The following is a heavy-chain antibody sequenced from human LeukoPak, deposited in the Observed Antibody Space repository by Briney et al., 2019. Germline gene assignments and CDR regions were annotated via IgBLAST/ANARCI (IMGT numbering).Heavy chain of an antibody. V-gene: IGHV1-46*01. CDR3: AREEINSSGWYPFDY. CDR1: GYTFTGCY. J-gene: IGHJ4*02. Sequence: ASVKVSCKASGYTFTGCYIHWVRQAPGQGLEWMGIINPSDYDTDYAHNFKGRVTMTRDTSTSTVYMELSGLKSEDTAVYYCAREEINSSGWYPFDYWGQGTLVTVSS. D-gene: IGHD6-19*01. CDR2: INPSDYDT.